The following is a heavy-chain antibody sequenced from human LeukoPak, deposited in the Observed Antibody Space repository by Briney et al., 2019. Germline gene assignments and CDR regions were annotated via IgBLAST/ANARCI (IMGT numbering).Heavy chain of an antibody. CDR1: GFTFSSYI. D-gene: IGHD3-3*01. J-gene: IGHJ4*02. V-gene: IGHV3-64*01. CDR3: ARASLSLLYYDFWSGYYSN. Sequence: GGSLRLSCAASGFTFSSYIMHWVRQASGKGLEYVSAISSNGGNTYYANSVKGRFTISRDNSKNTLYLQMGSLRAEDMAVYYCARASLSLLYYDFWSGYYSNWGQGTLVTVSS. CDR2: ISSNGGNT.